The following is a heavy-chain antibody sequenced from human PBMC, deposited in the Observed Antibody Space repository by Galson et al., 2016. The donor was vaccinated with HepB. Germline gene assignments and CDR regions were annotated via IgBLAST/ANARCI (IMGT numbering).Heavy chain of an antibody. V-gene: IGHV1-18*01. Sequence: SVKVSCKASGYNFITYGISWVRQAPGQGFEWIAWISSHNGKTKSAENLQGRVAMTRDKSTSTAYMELRNLTSDDTAVYHCARDVGGNYFDLWGQGSLVIVSS. CDR3: ARDVGGNYFDL. J-gene: IGHJ4*02. CDR1: GYNFITYG. CDR2: ISSHNGKT. D-gene: IGHD2-15*01.